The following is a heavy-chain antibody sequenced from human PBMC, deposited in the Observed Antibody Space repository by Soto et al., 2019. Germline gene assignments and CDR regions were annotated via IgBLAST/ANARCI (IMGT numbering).Heavy chain of an antibody. CDR1: GGTFSSYA. CDR3: ARRQVVPAAEYYYYGMDV. J-gene: IGHJ6*02. V-gene: IGHV1-69*13. Sequence: SSVKVACKASGGTFSSYAISWVRQAPGQGLEWMGGIIPIFGTANYAQKFQGRVTITADGSTSTAYMELSSLRSEDTAVYYCARRQVVPAAEYYYYGMDVWGQGTTVTVSS. CDR2: IIPIFGTA. D-gene: IGHD2-2*01.